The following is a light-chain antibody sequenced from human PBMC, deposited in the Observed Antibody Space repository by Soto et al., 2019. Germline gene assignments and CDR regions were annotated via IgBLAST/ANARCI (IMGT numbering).Light chain of an antibody. J-gene: IGLJ1*01. CDR3: ASYTTSSNYV. V-gene: IGLV2-14*01. CDR2: DVS. Sequence: QSALTQPAPVSGSPGQSITISCTGTSSDVGAYNYVSWYQQHPGKAPKLMIYDVSHRPSGVSHRFSGSKAGNTASLTISGLQAEDEADYYCASYTTSSNYVFGSGTKVTVL. CDR1: SSDVGAYNY.